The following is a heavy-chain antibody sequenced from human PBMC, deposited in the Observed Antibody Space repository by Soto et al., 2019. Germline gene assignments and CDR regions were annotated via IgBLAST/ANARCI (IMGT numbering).Heavy chain of an antibody. CDR2: IYPGDSDS. CDR1: GYNFAIYW. Sequence: GESMKICCQGAGYNFAIYWIAWVRQTPGKGLEWMGIIYPGDSDSIYSPSFQGQVTTSVDKSTNSAYLQWRSLKASDSALYYRARANVITFGEIIDPSFFDYWGQGTLVTVSS. J-gene: IGHJ4*02. D-gene: IGHD3-16*02. CDR3: ARANVITFGEIIDPSFFDY. V-gene: IGHV5-51*01.